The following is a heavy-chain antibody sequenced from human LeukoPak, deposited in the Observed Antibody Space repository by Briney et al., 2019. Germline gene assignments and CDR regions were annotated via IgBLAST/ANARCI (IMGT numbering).Heavy chain of an antibody. J-gene: IGHJ5*02. D-gene: IGHD3-22*01. CDR3: ARIDYYDSSDNWFDP. CDR1: GGTFSSYA. CDR2: IIPILGIA. V-gene: IGHV1-69*04. Sequence: GASVKVSCKASGGTFSSYAISWVRQAPGQGLEWMGRIIPILGIANYAQKFQGRVTITADKSTSTAYMELSSLRSADTAVYYCARIDYYDSSDNWFDPWGQGTLVTVSS.